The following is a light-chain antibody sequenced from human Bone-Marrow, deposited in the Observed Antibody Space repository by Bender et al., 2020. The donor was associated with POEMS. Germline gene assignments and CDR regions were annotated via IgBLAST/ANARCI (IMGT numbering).Light chain of an antibody. Sequence: QSVLTQPPSASGTPGQRVTISCSGGSSNIGAHAVNWYQHLPGAAPKLLIYSSHRRPSEVPDRFSGSRSGTSASLAISGLQSEDDADYYCEVWDDSLNGWVFGGGTKLTVL. CDR2: SSH. V-gene: IGLV1-44*01. CDR1: SSNIGAHA. J-gene: IGLJ3*02. CDR3: EVWDDSLNGWV.